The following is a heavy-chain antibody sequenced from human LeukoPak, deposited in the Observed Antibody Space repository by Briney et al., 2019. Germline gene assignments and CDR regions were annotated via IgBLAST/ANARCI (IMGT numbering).Heavy chain of an antibody. CDR3: AKGGGPYFYYHYMDV. CDR2: ISGSGSDT. CDR1: GFTFSSYA. D-gene: IGHD3-16*01. V-gene: IGHV3-23*01. Sequence: PGGSLRLSCAASGFTFSSYAMNWVRQAPGKGLEWVSSISGSGSDTYYADSVKGRFTISRDSSRNTLFLQMNSLRAEDTAVYYCAKGGGPYFYYHYMDVWGKGTTVTVSS. J-gene: IGHJ6*03.